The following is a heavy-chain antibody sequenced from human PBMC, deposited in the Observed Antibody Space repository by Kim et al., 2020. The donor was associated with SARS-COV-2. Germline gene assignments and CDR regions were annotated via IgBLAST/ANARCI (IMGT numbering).Heavy chain of an antibody. D-gene: IGHD2-21*02. J-gene: IGHJ4*02. Sequence: GGSLRLSCAVSGFTFSSYAMSWVRQAPGKGLEWVSGISGSGGRTYYADPVKGRFTISRDNSQNTLYPQMTSLRAEDTAVYYCAKDARGYGGNSGYWGQGTLVTVSS. CDR3: AKDARGYGGNSGY. V-gene: IGHV3-23*01. CDR2: ISGSGGRT. CDR1: GFTFSSYA.